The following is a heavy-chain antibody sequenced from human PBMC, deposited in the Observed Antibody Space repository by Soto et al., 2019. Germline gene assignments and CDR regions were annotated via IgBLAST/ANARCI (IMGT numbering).Heavy chain of an antibody. D-gene: IGHD3-9*01. Sequence: EVQLVESGGGLVQPGRSLRLSCAASGFTFDDYAMHWVRQAPGKGLEWDSGISWNSGSIGYADSVKGRFTISRDNAKNSLYLQMNSLRAEDTALYYCAKDWYFDWQTPRGFDYWGQGTLVSVSS. CDR1: GFTFDDYA. CDR2: ISWNSGSI. V-gene: IGHV3-9*01. CDR3: AKDWYFDWQTPRGFDY. J-gene: IGHJ4*02.